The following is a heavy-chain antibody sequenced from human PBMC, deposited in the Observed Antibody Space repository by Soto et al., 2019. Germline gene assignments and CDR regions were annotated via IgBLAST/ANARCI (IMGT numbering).Heavy chain of an antibody. D-gene: IGHD6-13*01. J-gene: IGHJ3*02. V-gene: IGHV3-66*01. CDR2: IYSGGST. Sequence: GGSLRLSCTASGFTVSDNYMSWVRQAAGKGLEWVSVIYSGGSTYYADSVEGRFTISRDNSKNMLYLQMNSLRAEDTAVYYCARCSSSNDAFDSWGQGTMVTVSS. CDR1: GFTVSDNY. CDR3: ARCSSSNDAFDS.